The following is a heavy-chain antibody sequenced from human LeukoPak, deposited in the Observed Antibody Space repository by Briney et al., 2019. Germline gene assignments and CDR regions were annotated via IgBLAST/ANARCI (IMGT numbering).Heavy chain of an antibody. J-gene: IGHJ4*02. D-gene: IGHD5-12*01. CDR2: IDTGGTT. Sequence: GGSLRLSCAASGFTVCFNYMNWVRQAPGEGLEWVSLIDTGGTTYYADSVEGRFTISRDSSKNTLFLQMNNLRADDTAVYYCARHNRGGYDFFDFWGQGTLVTVAS. V-gene: IGHV3-53*01. CDR1: GFTVCFNY. CDR3: ARHNRGGYDFFDF.